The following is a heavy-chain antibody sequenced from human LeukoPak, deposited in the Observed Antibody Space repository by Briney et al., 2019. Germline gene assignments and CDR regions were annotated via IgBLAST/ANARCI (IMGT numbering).Heavy chain of an antibody. Sequence: SETLSLTCTVSGGSISSHYWSWIRQPPGKGLEWIGYIYYSGSTNYNPSLKSRVTISVDTSKNQFSLKLSSVTAADTAVYYCARASSNEGGYDLFDYWGQGTLVTASS. D-gene: IGHD5-12*01. V-gene: IGHV4-59*11. CDR1: GGSISSHY. J-gene: IGHJ4*02. CDR2: IYYSGST. CDR3: ARASSNEGGYDLFDY.